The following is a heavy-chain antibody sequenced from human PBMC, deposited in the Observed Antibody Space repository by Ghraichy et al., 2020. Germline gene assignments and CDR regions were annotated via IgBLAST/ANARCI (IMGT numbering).Heavy chain of an antibody. CDR1: GGSISSYY. CDR2: IYTSGST. CDR3: ARSVFLSPYGDLPFFDY. D-gene: IGHD4-17*01. Sequence: SQTLSLTCTVSGGSISSYYWSWIRQPPGKGLEWIGYIYTSGSTNYNPSLKSRVTISVDTSKNQFSLKLSSVTAADTAVYYCARSVFLSPYGDLPFFDYWGQGTLVTVSS. J-gene: IGHJ4*02. V-gene: IGHV4-4*09.